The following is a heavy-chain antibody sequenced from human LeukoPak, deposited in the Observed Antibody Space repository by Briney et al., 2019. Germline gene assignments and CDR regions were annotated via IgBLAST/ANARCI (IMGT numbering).Heavy chain of an antibody. J-gene: IGHJ4*02. D-gene: IGHD2-21*02. V-gene: IGHV1-46*01. CDR2: INHSGGST. CDR1: GGTFSSYA. CDR3: ARVSFDSAYCGGDCFPFDY. Sequence: ASVKVSCKASGGTFSSYAISWVRQAPGQGLEWMGIINHSGGSTSYAQKFQGRVTMTRDTSTITVYMELSSLRSEDTAVYYCARVSFDSAYCGGDCFPFDYGGQGTLVTVS.